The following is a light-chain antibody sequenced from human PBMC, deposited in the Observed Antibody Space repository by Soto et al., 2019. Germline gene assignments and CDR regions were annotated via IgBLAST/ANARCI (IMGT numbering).Light chain of an antibody. CDR3: QQGGNWPVT. CDR2: GAS. CDR1: QDVGTY. V-gene: IGKV3D-11*01. J-gene: IGKJ5*01. Sequence: VLAQSPATLSLSPGERATLSCRASQDVGTYVAWYQVRRGQAPRLLISGASKRATGIPDSINGGGSGAEFTLTINSLESEDFGVYFCQQGGNWPVTFGPGTRVEIK.